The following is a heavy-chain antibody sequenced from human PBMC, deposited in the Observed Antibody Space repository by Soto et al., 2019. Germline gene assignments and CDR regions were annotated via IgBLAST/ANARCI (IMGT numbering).Heavy chain of an antibody. Sequence: PGGSLRLACAASGFTFSSYAMSWVRQAPGKGLEWVSAISGSGGSTYYADSVKGRFTISRGNSKNTLYLQMNSLRAEDTAVYYYAKPRITIFGVVPNDAFDIWGQGTMVTVSS. J-gene: IGHJ3*02. CDR1: GFTFSSYA. D-gene: IGHD3-3*01. CDR3: AKPRITIFGVVPNDAFDI. V-gene: IGHV3-23*01. CDR2: ISGSGGST.